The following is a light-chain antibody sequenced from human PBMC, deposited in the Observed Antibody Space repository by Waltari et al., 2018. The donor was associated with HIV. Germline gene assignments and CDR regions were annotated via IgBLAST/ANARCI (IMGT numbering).Light chain of an antibody. CDR3: QAWDSTSYVV. V-gene: IGLV3-1*01. Sequence: SYELTQPPSVSVSPGQTAIITCSGDKLGHKSVSWYQQRPGQSPLLVIYQDNKRPSGNPERFSGSNSGNTATLTIRGTQAMDEADYYCQAWDSTSYVVFGGGTKLTVL. CDR2: QDN. CDR1: KLGHKS. J-gene: IGLJ2*01.